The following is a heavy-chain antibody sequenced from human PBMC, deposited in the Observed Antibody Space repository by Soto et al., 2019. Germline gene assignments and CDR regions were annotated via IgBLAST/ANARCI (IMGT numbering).Heavy chain of an antibody. J-gene: IGHJ5*02. CDR1: GVTFTSSA. CDR3: ARADTAMDPPAS. V-gene: IGHV1-58*01. CDR2: IVVGSGNT. D-gene: IGHD5-18*01. Sequence: SVKVSCKASGVTFTSSAGQWVRQASGQRLEWIGWIVVGSGNTNYAQKFQERVTITRDMSTSTAYMELSSLRSEDTAIYYCARADTAMDPPASWGQGTLVTGSP.